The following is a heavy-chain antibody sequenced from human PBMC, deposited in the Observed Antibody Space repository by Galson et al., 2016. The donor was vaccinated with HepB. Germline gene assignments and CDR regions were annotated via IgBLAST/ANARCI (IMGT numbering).Heavy chain of an antibody. V-gene: IGHV3-74*01. Sequence: SLRLSCAASGFTFSSYWMHWVRQVPGKGLVWVSHINTDGSSTHYADSVKGRFTISRDNAKNTLYLQINSLRAEDTAVYYCVRDRLATNWFDPWGQGTPVTVSS. CDR2: INTDGSST. J-gene: IGHJ5*02. D-gene: IGHD2-8*01. CDR1: GFTFSSYW. CDR3: VRDRLATNWFDP.